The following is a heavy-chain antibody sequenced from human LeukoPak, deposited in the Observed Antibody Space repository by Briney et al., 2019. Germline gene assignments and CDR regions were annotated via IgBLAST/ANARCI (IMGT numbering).Heavy chain of an antibody. CDR3: ARSTSAAFDI. V-gene: IGHV3-7*01. J-gene: IGHJ3*02. CDR2: IKQDGSKK. CDR1: GFPFSSYW. Sequence: GGSLRLSCVASGFPFSSYWMTWVRQAPGKGLEWVANIKQDGSKKSYVDSVKGRFTISRDNAKNSLYLQMNSLRAEDTAVYYCARSTSAAFDIWGQGTMVTVSS. D-gene: IGHD2/OR15-2a*01.